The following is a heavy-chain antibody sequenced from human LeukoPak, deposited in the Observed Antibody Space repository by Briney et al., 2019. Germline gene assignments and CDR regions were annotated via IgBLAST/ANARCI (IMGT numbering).Heavy chain of an antibody. CDR2: IKQDGSEK. Sequence: GGSLRLSCAASGFTFSSYWMSWVRQAPGKGLEWVANIKQDGSEKYYVDSVKGRFTISRDNAKNSLYLQMNSLRAEDTAVYYCARVGKELLIGYYYYYYGMDVWGQGTTVTVSS. V-gene: IGHV3-7*01. CDR1: GFTFSSYW. D-gene: IGHD1-26*01. CDR3: ARVGKELLIGYYYYYYGMDV. J-gene: IGHJ6*02.